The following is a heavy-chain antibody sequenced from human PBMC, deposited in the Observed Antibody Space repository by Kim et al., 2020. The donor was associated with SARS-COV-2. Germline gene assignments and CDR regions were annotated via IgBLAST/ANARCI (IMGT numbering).Heavy chain of an antibody. CDR3: ARDDTVTGLVFDY. Sequence: YVEAVKGRFTITRDNSKNTVYLQRNSLRAEDSGVYYCARDDTVTGLVFDYWGLGTRVTVSS. V-gene: IGHV3-33*01. J-gene: IGHJ4*02. D-gene: IGHD4-17*01.